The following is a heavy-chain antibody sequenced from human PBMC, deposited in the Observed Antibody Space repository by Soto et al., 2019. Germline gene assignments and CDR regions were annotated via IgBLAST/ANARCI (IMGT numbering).Heavy chain of an antibody. J-gene: IGHJ4*02. CDR2: IFYSGST. CDR3: ARAGGLGAVAVDY. CDR1: GGSINNGGYY. D-gene: IGHD6-19*01. V-gene: IGHV4-31*02. Sequence: SETLSLTCTVSGGSINNGGYYWSWIRQHPGKGLEWIGYIFYSGSTYYNPSLKSRVTISVDRSKNQFSLKLSSVTAADTAVYYCARAGGLGAVAVDYWGRGTLVTVSS.